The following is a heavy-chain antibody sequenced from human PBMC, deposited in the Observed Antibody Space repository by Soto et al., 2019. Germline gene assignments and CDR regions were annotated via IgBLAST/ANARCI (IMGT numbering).Heavy chain of an antibody. CDR3: ARDASRGSSARGWFDP. D-gene: IGHD6-13*01. J-gene: IGHJ5*02. CDR2: ISSNSASI. Sequence: WGSLRLSCAASGFTFRSFTMNWVRQAPGKGLEWVSTISSNSASIYYTDALRGRFIISRDNAKNSLLLQIYSLRSEDTAVYYFARDASRGSSARGWFDPWGPGTLVTVSS. V-gene: IGHV3-21*01. CDR1: GFTFRSFT.